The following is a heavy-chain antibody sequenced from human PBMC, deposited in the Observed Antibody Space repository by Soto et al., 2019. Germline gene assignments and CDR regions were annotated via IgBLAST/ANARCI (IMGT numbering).Heavy chain of an antibody. CDR2: ISAYNGNT. Sequence: ASVKVSCKASGYTFTSYGISWVRQAPGQGLEWMGWISAYNGNTNYVQKLQGRVTMTTDTSTGTAYMELRSLRSDDTAVYYCARPCKPLLWFGELLYGGHAFDIWGQGTMVTVSS. CDR1: GYTFTSYG. D-gene: IGHD3-10*01. J-gene: IGHJ3*02. V-gene: IGHV1-18*01. CDR3: ARPCKPLLWFGELLYGGHAFDI.